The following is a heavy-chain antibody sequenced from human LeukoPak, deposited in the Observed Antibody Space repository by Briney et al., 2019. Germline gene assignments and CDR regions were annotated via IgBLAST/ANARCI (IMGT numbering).Heavy chain of an antibody. CDR3: ATDRNSGKYYDY. CDR1: GLMFRNYG. V-gene: IGHV3-33*01. CDR2: IYYDGSNQ. Sequence: GGSLRLSCVVSGLMFRNYGMHWVRQAPGEGLEWVAVIYYDGSNQYYADSVKGRFTVSRDNAKNTLYLQMDSLRAEDTAVYYCATDRNSGKYYDYWGQGTLVTVSS. D-gene: IGHD1-26*01. J-gene: IGHJ4*02.